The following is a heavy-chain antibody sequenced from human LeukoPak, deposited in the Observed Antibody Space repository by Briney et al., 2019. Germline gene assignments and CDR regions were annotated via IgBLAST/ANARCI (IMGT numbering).Heavy chain of an antibody. CDR1: GFTFGEYA. CDR3: SRVDVMDHYDYDMDV. D-gene: IGHD2-8*01. Sequence: GSRRLSCIASGFTFGEYAVSWVRQAPGKGLEWVGFIRNKAYGGTPEYAASVKGRFPISRDDSSTIAYLQFNSLKTEDTAVYYCSRVDVMDHYDYDMDVWGQGTAHSLSS. V-gene: IGHV3-49*04. J-gene: IGHJ6*02. CDR2: IRNKAYGGTP.